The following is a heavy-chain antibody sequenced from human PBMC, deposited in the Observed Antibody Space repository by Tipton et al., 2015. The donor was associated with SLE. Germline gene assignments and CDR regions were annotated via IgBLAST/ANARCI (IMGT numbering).Heavy chain of an antibody. J-gene: IGHJ2*01. D-gene: IGHD3-16*01. CDR1: GGSISSSSYY. CDR2: IYYSGST. Sequence: TLSLTCSVSGGSISSSSYYWGWIRQPPGKGLEWIGSIYYSGSTYYNPSLKSRVTISVDTSKNQFSLKLSSVTAADTAVYYCARAQGDFDLWGRGTLVTVSS. CDR3: ARAQGDFDL. V-gene: IGHV4-39*07.